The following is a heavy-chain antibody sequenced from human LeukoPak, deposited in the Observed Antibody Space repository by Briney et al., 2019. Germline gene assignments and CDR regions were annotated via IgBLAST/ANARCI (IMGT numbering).Heavy chain of an antibody. CDR1: GVSFSDYY. D-gene: IGHD6-13*01. CDR2: INHTGTT. CDR3: ARKEGRQLANTRRWFDP. V-gene: IGHV4-34*01. J-gene: IGHJ5*02. Sequence: SETLSLTCAVYGVSFSDYYWSWIRQPPGKGLEWIGEINHTGTTNYNPSLKSRVTISVDTSKNQFSLKLKSVTAADTAVYYCARKEGRQLANTRRWFDPWGQGTLVTVSS.